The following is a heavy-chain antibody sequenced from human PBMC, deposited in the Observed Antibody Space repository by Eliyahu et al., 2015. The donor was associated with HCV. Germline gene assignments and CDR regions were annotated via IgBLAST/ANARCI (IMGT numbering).Heavy chain of an antibody. J-gene: IGHJ5*02. D-gene: IGHD6-19*01. V-gene: IGHV4-59*01. CDR1: GASIXSYY. CDR2: XHYTGST. Sequence: QVQLQESGPGLVKPSETLSLTCAVSGASIXSYYWSWIRQPPGKGLGWIAYXHYTGSTNYNPPLKSRVTISVDTSKNQFSLKLSSVTAADTAVYYCASGGGGIAVAGTGGWFDPWGQGTLVTVSS. CDR3: ASGGGGIAVAGTGGWFDP.